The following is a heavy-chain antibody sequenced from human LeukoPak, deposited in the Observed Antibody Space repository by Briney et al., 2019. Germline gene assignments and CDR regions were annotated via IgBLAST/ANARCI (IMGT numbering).Heavy chain of an antibody. J-gene: IGHJ4*02. D-gene: IGHD1-26*01. CDR1: AFTFSSYA. Sequence: GGSLRLSCAASAFTFSSYAMTWVRQAPGKGLEWVSGISGSGGSTYYADSLKGRFTISRDNSKNTLYLQMNSLRAEDTAVYYCAKDRGIVGATTDFDYWGQGTLVTVSS. V-gene: IGHV3-23*01. CDR2: ISGSGGST. CDR3: AKDRGIVGATTDFDY.